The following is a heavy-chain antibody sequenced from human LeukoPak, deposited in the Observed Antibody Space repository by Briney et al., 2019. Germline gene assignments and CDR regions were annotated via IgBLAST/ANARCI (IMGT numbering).Heavy chain of an antibody. Sequence: SQTLSLTCTVSGGSINSGDYYWSWIRQPPGKGLEWIGYIYYSGSTYYSPSLKSRVTISLDTSRNQFSLKLNSVTAADTAVYYCARAGYYYTNGWFDPWGQGTLVTASS. CDR3: ARAGYYYTNGWFDP. CDR2: IYYSGST. CDR1: GGSINSGDYY. V-gene: IGHV4-30-4*01. D-gene: IGHD3-22*01. J-gene: IGHJ5*02.